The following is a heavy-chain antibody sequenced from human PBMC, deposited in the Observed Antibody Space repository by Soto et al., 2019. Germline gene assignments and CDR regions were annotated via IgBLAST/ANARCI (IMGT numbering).Heavy chain of an antibody. D-gene: IGHD4-17*01. Sequence: QLQLQESGPGLVKPSETLSLICTVSGGSITSSSYYWAWIRQPPGKGLDWIGTIYYSGSTYHNPSLKSRVTISVDTSKNQCSLKPTSVTAADTAVYYCAKTTTVGTRYFDLWGRGTLVTVSS. CDR3: AKTTTVGTRYFDL. CDR2: IYYSGST. J-gene: IGHJ2*01. CDR1: GGSITSSSYY. V-gene: IGHV4-39*01.